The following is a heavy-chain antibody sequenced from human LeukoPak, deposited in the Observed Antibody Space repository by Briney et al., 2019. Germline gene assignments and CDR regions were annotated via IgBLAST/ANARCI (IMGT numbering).Heavy chain of an antibody. D-gene: IGHD3-10*01. CDR3: AGGVPQWFGESPPLGY. V-gene: IGHV3-33*01. CDR1: GFTFSSYG. CDR2: IRYDGSNK. Sequence: GGSLRLSCAASGFTFSSYGMHWVRQAPGKGLEWAAVIRYDGSNKYYADSVKGRFTISRDSSKNTLYLQMNSLRAEDTAVYYCAGGVPQWFGESPPLGYWGQGTLVTVSS. J-gene: IGHJ4*02.